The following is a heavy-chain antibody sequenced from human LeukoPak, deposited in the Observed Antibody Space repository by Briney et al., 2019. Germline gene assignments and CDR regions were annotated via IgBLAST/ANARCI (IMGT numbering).Heavy chain of an antibody. V-gene: IGHV4-34*01. CDR2: INHSGST. J-gene: IGHJ4*02. CDR3: ARGGHYYGSGSYYKWDY. CDR1: GGSISTYF. D-gene: IGHD3-10*01. Sequence: SETLSLTCTVSGGSISTYFWTWIRQPPGKGLEWIGEINHSGSTNYNPSLKSRVTISVDTSKNQFSLKLSSVTAADTAVYYCARGGHYYGSGSYYKWDYWGQGTLVTVSS.